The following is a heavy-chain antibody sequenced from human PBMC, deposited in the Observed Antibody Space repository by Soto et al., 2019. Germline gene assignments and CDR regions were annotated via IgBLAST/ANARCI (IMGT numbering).Heavy chain of an antibody. CDR1: GFTFSSYA. D-gene: IGHD3-3*01. J-gene: IGHJ4*02. Sequence: PGGSLRLSCAASGFTFSSYAMSWVRQAPGKGLEWVSAISGSGGSTYYADSVKGRFTISRDNSKNTLYLQMNSLRAEDTAVYYCAKDFWSESSPTHFDYWGQGTLVIDSS. CDR3: AKDFWSESSPTHFDY. V-gene: IGHV3-23*01. CDR2: ISGSGGST.